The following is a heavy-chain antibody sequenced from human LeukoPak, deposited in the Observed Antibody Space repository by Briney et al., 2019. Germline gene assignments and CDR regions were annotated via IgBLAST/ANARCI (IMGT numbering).Heavy chain of an antibody. Sequence: ASVKVSCKASGYTFTSYGISWVRQAPGQGLEWMGWISAYNGNTNYAQKLQGRVTITTDTSTNTAYMHLRSLRSDDTAVYYCARQRGGIDLSWFDPWGQGTLVTVSS. CDR2: ISAYNGNT. CDR3: ARQRGGIDLSWFDP. V-gene: IGHV1-18*01. D-gene: IGHD3-16*01. CDR1: GYTFTSYG. J-gene: IGHJ5*02.